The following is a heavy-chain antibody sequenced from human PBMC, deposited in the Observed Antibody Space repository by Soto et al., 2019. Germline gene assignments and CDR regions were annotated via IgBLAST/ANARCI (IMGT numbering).Heavy chain of an antibody. V-gene: IGHV1-18*01. CDR1: GYTFTTYG. D-gene: IGHD3-10*01. CDR2: ISAHNDNT. J-gene: IGHJ4*02. CDR3: ARGRFGDY. Sequence: QVHLVQSGAEVRKPGASVKVSCKGSGYTFTTYGITWVRQAPGQGLEWRGWISAHNDNTNYAQKVQGRVTVTRDTSTSTAYKELRNLRSDDTAVYYCARGRFGDYWGQGALVTVSS.